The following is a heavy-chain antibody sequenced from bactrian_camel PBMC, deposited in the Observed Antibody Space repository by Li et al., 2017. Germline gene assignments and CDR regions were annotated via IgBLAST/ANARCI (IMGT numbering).Heavy chain of an antibody. J-gene: IGHJ6*01. CDR1: GFAFSQYD. Sequence: QLVESGGGSVQAGGSLRLSCAASGFAFSQYDMFWVRQAPGKGLEWVSSIYSGGRDRFCPDSVKGRFIISRDNAKKMLYLQMNSLKPEDTAMYYCALVRAFCPRNKADFTYWGQGTQVTVS. V-gene: IGHV3S6*01. CDR3: ALVRAFCPRNKADFTY. D-gene: IGHD1*01. CDR2: IYSGGRDR.